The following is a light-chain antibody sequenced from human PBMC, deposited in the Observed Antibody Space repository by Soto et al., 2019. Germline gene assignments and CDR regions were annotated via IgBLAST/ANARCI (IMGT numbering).Light chain of an antibody. CDR2: EVS. J-gene: IGLJ2*01. CDR1: SSDVGNYNR. Sequence: QSVLTQPPSVSGSPGQSVTISCTGTSSDVGNYNRVSWYQQPPGTAPKLMIYEVSNRPSGVPDRFSGSKSGNTASLTISGLQAEDEADYYCSSYTSSSTYVVFDGGTQLTVL. V-gene: IGLV2-18*02. CDR3: SSYTSSSTYVV.